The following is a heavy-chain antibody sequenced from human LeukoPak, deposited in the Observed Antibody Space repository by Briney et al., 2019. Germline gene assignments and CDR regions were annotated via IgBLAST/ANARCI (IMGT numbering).Heavy chain of an antibody. D-gene: IGHD3-22*01. CDR3: ARLVTNLPRYYYASSGLDY. CDR1: GGPISSYY. J-gene: IGHJ4*02. V-gene: IGHV4-34*01. Sequence: SETLSLTCTVSGGPISSYYWSWIRQPPGKGLEWIGEINHSGSTNYNPSLKSRVTISVDTSKNQFSLKLSSVTAADTAVYYCARLVTNLPRYYYASSGLDYWGQGTLVTVSS. CDR2: INHSGST.